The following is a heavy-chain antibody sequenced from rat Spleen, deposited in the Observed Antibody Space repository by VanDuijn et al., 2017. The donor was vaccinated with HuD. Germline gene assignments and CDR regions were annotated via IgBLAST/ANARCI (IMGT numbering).Heavy chain of an antibody. V-gene: IGHV2-63*01. CDR3: ARAIAADYVMAA. Sequence: QVQLKVSGPGLVQPSQTLSLTCTVSGFSLTGNNVHWVRQPPGKGLEWMGRMRYDGATSYNSALSTRLRVTRDTSKNQVFLKMDSLQTDNTAIYYCARAIAADYVMAAWGQGASVTVAS. D-gene: IGHD1-2*01. CDR2: MRYDGAT. J-gene: IGHJ4*01. CDR1: GFSLTGNN.